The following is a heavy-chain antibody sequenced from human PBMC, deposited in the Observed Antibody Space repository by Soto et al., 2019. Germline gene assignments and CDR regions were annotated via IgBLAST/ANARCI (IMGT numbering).Heavy chain of an antibody. CDR3: EARSVGELTQFDY. CDR1: EYSFTSYW. Sequence: GESLKISCKGSEYSFTSYWIGWVRQMPGKGLEWMGIIYPGDSDTRYSPSFQGQVTISADKSISTAYLQWSSLKASTTAMYYCEARSVGELTQFDYWGQGTLVTVSS. J-gene: IGHJ4*02. CDR2: IYPGDSDT. V-gene: IGHV5-51*01. D-gene: IGHD3-10*01.